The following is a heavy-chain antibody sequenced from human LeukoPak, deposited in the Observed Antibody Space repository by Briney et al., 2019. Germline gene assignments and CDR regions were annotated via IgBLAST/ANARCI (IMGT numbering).Heavy chain of an antibody. CDR3: ARLDYGGNQC. Sequence: ASVKVSRKGSGYTFTGYYIHWVRQAPGQGLGWMGRINGNSRGGANYAQKFPGRVTMTRDTSISTAYMELSRLRSDDTAVYYCARLDYGGNQCWGQGTMVTVSS. J-gene: IGHJ3*01. V-gene: IGHV1-2*02. CDR2: INGNSRGGA. D-gene: IGHD4-23*01. CDR1: GYTFTGYY.